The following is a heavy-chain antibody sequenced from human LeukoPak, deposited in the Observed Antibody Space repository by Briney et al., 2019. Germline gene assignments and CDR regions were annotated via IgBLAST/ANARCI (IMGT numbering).Heavy chain of an antibody. CDR1: GLTFGDYA. CDR2: IRSKAYGGTT. V-gene: IGHV3-49*03. D-gene: IGHD2-15*01. CDR3: TRRVVVAATWFDP. J-gene: IGHJ5*02. Sequence: GGSLRLSCTASGLTFGDYAMSWFRQAPGKGLEWVGFIRSKAYGGTTEYAASVKGRFTISRDDSKSIAYLQMNSLKTEDTAVYYCTRRVVVAATWFDPWGQGTLVTVSS.